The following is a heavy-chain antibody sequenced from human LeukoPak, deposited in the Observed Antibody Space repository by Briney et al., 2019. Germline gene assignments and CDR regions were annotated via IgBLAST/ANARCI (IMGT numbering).Heavy chain of an antibody. Sequence: PSDTLSLTCNVSGGSISSYYWSWIRQPPGEGLEWIGYIYYSGSTNYNPSLKSRVTISVDTSKNQFSLKLSSVTAADTAVYYCASYGSGTWGYFQHWGQGTLVTVSS. D-gene: IGHD3-10*01. CDR3: ASYGSGTWGYFQH. CDR1: GGSISSYY. V-gene: IGHV4-59*08. CDR2: IYYSGST. J-gene: IGHJ1*01.